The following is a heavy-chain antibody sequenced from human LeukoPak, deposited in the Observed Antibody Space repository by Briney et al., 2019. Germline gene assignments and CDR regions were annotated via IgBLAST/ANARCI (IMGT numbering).Heavy chain of an antibody. Sequence: GGSLRLSCAASGFTFSSYGMHWVRQAPGKGLEWVAFIRYDGSNKYYADSMKGRFTISRDNSKNTLYLQMNSLRAEDTAVYYCAKDDSREDIVVVPAATAFDYWGQGTLVTVSS. J-gene: IGHJ4*02. CDR1: GFTFSSYG. V-gene: IGHV3-30*02. CDR3: AKDDSREDIVVVPAATAFDY. CDR2: IRYDGSNK. D-gene: IGHD2-2*01.